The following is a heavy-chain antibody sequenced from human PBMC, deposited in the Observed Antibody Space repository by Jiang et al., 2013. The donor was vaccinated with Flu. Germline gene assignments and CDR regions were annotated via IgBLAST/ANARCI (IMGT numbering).Heavy chain of an antibody. CDR2: IRYDGSNK. D-gene: IGHD1-26*01. CDR1: GFTFSSYG. Sequence: VQLLESGGGVVQPGGSLRLSCAASGFTFSSYGMHWVRQAPGKGLEWVAFIRYDGSNKYYADSVKGRFTISRDNSKNALYLQMNSLRGEDTAVYYCAKDRVGATGWFDPWGQGTLVTVSS. J-gene: IGHJ5*02. CDR3: AKDRVGATGWFDP. V-gene: IGHV3-30*02.